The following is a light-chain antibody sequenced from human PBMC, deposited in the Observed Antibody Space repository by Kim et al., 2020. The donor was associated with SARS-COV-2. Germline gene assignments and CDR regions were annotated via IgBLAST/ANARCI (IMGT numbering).Light chain of an antibody. Sequence: GQSLTISCTGTSSDVCGYTYVSWYQQHPGKAPKLMIYDVSKRPSGVPDRFSGSKSGDTASLTISGLQAEDEADYYCCSYAGSYPWVFGGGTQLTVL. CDR1: SSDVCGYTY. CDR3: CSYAGSYPWV. V-gene: IGLV2-11*01. CDR2: DVS. J-gene: IGLJ3*02.